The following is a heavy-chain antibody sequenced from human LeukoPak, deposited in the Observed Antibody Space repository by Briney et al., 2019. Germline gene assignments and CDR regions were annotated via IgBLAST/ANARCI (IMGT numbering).Heavy chain of an antibody. J-gene: IGHJ4*02. CDR3: ARVGSYSSGWYVGF. D-gene: IGHD6-19*01. V-gene: IGHV4-34*01. CDR1: GGSFSGYY. Sequence: SETLSLTCAVYGGSFSGYYWSWIRQPPGKGLEWIGEINHSGSTNYNPSLKSRVTISVDTSKNQFSLKLSSVTAADTAVYYCARVGSYSSGWYVGFWGQGTLVTVSS. CDR2: INHSGST.